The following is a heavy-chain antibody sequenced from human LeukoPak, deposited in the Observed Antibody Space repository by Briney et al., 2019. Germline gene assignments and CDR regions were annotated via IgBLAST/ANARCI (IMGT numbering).Heavy chain of an antibody. CDR1: GFTFSSYS. CDR3: ARSGKYCVGDCYLAEYFQH. J-gene: IGHJ1*01. D-gene: IGHD2-21*02. CDR2: ISSSSSYI. Sequence: GGSLRLSCAASGFTFSSYSMNWVRQAPGKGLEWVSSISSSSSYIYYPHSVKGRFTISRDNAKNSLYLQMNSLKAEDTAVYYCARSGKYCVGDCYLAEYFQHWGQGTLVTVSS. V-gene: IGHV3-21*01.